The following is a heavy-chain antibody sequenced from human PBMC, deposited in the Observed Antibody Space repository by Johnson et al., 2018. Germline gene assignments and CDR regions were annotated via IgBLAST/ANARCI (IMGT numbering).Heavy chain of an antibody. D-gene: IGHD2-2*01. Sequence: VQLVESGGGVVQPGRSLRLSCAASGFTFSSYGMHWVRQAPGKGLEWVAVLSYDGSNKYYADSGKGRFTISRDNSKNTLYLQMNSLRAEDTAVYYCAKDRGCSSTSCYSYYYYDMDVWGKGTTVTVSS. J-gene: IGHJ6*03. CDR2: LSYDGSNK. CDR1: GFTFSSYG. V-gene: IGHV3-30*18. CDR3: AKDRGCSSTSCYSYYYYDMDV.